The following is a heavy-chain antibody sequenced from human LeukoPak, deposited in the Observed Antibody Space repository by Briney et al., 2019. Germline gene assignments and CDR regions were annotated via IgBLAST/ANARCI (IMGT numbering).Heavy chain of an antibody. V-gene: IGHV4-59*08. CDR2: IYYSGST. Sequence: PSETLSLTCTVSGGSISSYYWSWIRQPPGKGLEWIGYIYYSGSTNYNPSLKSRVTISVDTFKNQFSLKLSSVTAADTAVYYCARTTLNLYNYGSYYFDYWGQGTLVTVSS. CDR1: GGSISSYY. J-gene: IGHJ4*02. D-gene: IGHD5-18*01. CDR3: ARTTLNLYNYGSYYFDY.